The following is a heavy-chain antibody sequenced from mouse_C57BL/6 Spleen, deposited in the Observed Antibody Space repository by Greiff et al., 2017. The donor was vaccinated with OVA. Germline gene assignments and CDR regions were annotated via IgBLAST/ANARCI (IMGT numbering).Heavy chain of an antibody. CDR3: ATESLTTPYFDY. V-gene: IGHV1-53*01. J-gene: IGHJ2*01. CDR2: INPSNGGT. D-gene: IGHD1-1*01. Sequence: VQLQQPGTELVKPGASVKLSCKASGYTFTSYWMHWVKQRPGQGLEWIGNINPSNGGTNYNEKFKSKATLTVDKSSSTAYMQLISLTSEDSAVDYCATESLTTPYFDYWGQGTTLTVSS. CDR1: GYTFTSYW.